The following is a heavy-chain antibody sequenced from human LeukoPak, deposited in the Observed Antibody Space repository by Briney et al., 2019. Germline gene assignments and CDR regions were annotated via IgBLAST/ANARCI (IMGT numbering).Heavy chain of an antibody. V-gene: IGHV1-69*13. J-gene: IGHJ5*02. Sequence: ASVKVSCKASGGTFSSCAISCMRQAPGQWLELMGGIIPIFGTANYAQTFQGRVTITADESTSTAYMELSSLRSEDTAVYYCAREPCSGGSCYSPPFDPWGQGTLVTVSS. CDR3: AREPCSGGSCYSPPFDP. D-gene: IGHD2-15*01. CDR1: GGTFSSCA. CDR2: IIPIFGTA.